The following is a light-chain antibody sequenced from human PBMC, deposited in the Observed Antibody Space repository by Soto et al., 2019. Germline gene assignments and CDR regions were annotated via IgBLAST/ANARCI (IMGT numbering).Light chain of an antibody. J-gene: IGKJ5*01. V-gene: IGKV1-39*01. CDR2: AAS. CDR3: QQYYSTPIT. Sequence: DIKLTQSPASLSASVGDRVTITCRASQSISSYLNWFQQKPGKAPKVLISAASSLQSGVPSRFSGSGSGTDFTLTISTLQPEDFATYYCQQYYSTPITFGQGTRLAI. CDR1: QSISSY.